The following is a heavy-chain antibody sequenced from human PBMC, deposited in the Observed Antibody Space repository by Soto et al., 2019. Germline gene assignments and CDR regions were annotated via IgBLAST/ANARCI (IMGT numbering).Heavy chain of an antibody. J-gene: IGHJ4*02. CDR2: ILLIFGTA. CDR3: AIDCCRYSGGLDY. Sequence: QVQLVQSGAEVKKPGSSVKVSCTASGGTFSSYSLNLVRQAPGHGLEWMGEILLIFGTANYAQKFQGSVTITGDSSTSTAYTDLSSLSAEDTAEYYRAIDCCRYSGGLDYWGQATLVPVS. V-gene: IGHV1-69*01. CDR1: GGTFSSYS. D-gene: IGHD2-15*01.